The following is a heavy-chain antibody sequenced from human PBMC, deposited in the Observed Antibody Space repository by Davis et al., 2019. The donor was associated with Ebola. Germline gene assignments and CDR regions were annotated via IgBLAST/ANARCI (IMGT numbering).Heavy chain of an antibody. CDR1: GYIFTGSY. J-gene: IGHJ4*02. D-gene: IGHD1-26*01. V-gene: IGHV1-2*02. CDR2: INPNSGGT. Sequence: ASVKVSCKASGYIFTGSYMHWVRQAPGQGLEWMGWINPNSGGTNYAQKLQGRVTMTTDTSTSTSYMELRSLRSDDKAVYYCATGPGIVGAMDSYYFDYWGPGTLVTISS. CDR3: ATGPGIVGAMDSYYFDY.